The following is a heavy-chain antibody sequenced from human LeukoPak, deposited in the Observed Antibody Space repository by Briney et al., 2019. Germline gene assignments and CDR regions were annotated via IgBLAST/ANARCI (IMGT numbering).Heavy chain of an antibody. D-gene: IGHD3-16*01. J-gene: IGHJ6*03. CDR2: IYSGGST. V-gene: IGHV3-53*01. CDR1: GFTVSSNY. CDR3: ARDIGGYRGMDV. Sequence: PGGSLRLSCAASGFTVSSNYMSWVRQAPGKGLEWVSVIYSGGSTYYADSVKGRFTISRDNSKNTLYLQMNSLRAEDTPVYYCARDIGGYRGMDVWGKGTTVTVSS.